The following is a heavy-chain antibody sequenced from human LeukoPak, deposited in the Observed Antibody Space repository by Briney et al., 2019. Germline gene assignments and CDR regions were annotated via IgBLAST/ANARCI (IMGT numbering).Heavy chain of an antibody. D-gene: IGHD2-8*01. CDR3: ARVLLVVKGVNWFDP. CDR1: GYAFADYY. CDR2: MNPNSGNT. J-gene: IGHJ5*02. V-gene: IGHV1-8*02. Sequence: ASVKVSCKTSGYAFADYYLHWVRQATGQGLEWMGWMNPNSGNTGYAQKFQGRVTMTRNTSISTAYMELSSLRSEDTAVYYCARVLLVVKGVNWFDPWGQGTLVTVSS.